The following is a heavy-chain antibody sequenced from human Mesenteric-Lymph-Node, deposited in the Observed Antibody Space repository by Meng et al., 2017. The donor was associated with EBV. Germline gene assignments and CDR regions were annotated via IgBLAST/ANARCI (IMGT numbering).Heavy chain of an antibody. CDR2: IYHRWST. CDR1: WDSISSGGYS. CDR3: ASVETYYHGSGSYDWFDP. Sequence: PVPRPGLVTPLQNLSLTWAVPWDSISSGGYSWSWIRQPPGKGLEWIGYIYHRWSTYYNPSLKSRVTISVDTSKNQFSLKLSSVTAADTAVYYCASVETYYHGSGSYDWFDPWGQGALVTVSS. J-gene: IGHJ5*02. V-gene: IGHV4-30-2*01. D-gene: IGHD3-10*01.